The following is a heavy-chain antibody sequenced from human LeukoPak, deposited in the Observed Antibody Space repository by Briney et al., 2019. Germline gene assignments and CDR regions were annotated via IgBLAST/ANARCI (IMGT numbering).Heavy chain of an antibody. Sequence: GGSLRLSCAASGFTFSSYSMNWVRQAPGKGLEWVSSISSSSSYIYYADSVKGRFTISRDNARNSLYLQMNSLRAEDTAVYYCARDSSGWYDYWGQGTLVTVSS. J-gene: IGHJ4*02. CDR1: GFTFSSYS. CDR2: ISSSSSYI. CDR3: ARDSSGWYDY. V-gene: IGHV3-21*01. D-gene: IGHD6-19*01.